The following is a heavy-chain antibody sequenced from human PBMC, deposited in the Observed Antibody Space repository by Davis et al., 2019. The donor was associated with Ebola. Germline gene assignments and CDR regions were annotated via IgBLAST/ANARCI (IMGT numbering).Heavy chain of an antibody. V-gene: IGHV1-2*06. CDR1: RYTFTDYN. D-gene: IGHD4-11*01. J-gene: IGHJ4*02. Sequence: ASVTVSCQASRYTFTDYNIHWMRQAPGHGLEWLGRVILKSGDTNYAQKLQVRVTMNRDTSISTVYRELSSLRYDDTADYYCARGHNYAHEYWGQGTLVTVSS. CDR3: ARGHNYAHEY. CDR2: VILKSGDT.